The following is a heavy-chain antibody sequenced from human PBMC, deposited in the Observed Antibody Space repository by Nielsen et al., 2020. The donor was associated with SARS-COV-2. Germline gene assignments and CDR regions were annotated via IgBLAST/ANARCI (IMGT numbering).Heavy chain of an antibody. Sequence: GESLKISCAASGFTFSDYYMSWIRQAPGKGLEWVSYISSSGSTIYYADSVKGRFTISRDNAKNSLYLQMNSLRAADTAVYYCARDCSCGLGSSPSYYFDYWGQGTLVTVSS. CDR3: ARDCSCGLGSSPSYYFDY. J-gene: IGHJ4*02. CDR1: GFTFSDYY. D-gene: IGHD7-27*01. CDR2: ISSSGSTI. V-gene: IGHV3-11*01.